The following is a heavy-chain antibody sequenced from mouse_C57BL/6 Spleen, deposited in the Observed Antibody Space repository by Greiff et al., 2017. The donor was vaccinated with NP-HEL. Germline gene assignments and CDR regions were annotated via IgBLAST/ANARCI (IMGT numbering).Heavy chain of an antibody. CDR1: GYSFTDYN. CDR2: INPNYGTT. V-gene: IGHV1-39*01. CDR3: ASPKANWDGSFAY. D-gene: IGHD4-1*01. Sequence: VHVKQSGPELVKPGASVKISCKASGYSFTDYNMNWVKQSNGKSLEWIGVINPNYGTTSYNQKFKGKATLTVDQSSSTAYMQLNSLTSEDSTVYYCASPKANWDGSFAYWGQGTLVTVSA. J-gene: IGHJ3*01.